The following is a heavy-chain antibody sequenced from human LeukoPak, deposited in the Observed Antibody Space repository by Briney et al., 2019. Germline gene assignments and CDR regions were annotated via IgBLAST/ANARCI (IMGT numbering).Heavy chain of an antibody. CDR3: ARDHDWAFDL. J-gene: IGHJ4*02. V-gene: IGHV3-48*02. CDR2: INHNAEMI. D-gene: IGHD3-9*01. CDR1: GFTFSSYA. Sequence: GGSLRLSCAASGFTFSSYAMSWVRQAPGKGLEWIAYINHNAEMIFYPDFVKGRFTISRDNPKKSLYLQMNALRYEDTAIYYCARDHDWAFDLWGQGTLVTVSS.